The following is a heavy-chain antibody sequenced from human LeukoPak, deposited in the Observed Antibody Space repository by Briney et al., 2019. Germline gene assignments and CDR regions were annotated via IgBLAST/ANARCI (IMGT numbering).Heavy chain of an antibody. V-gene: IGHV3-23*01. CDR3: AKDLSFQRVTTSYYYDSSGYYWAPYYFDY. CDR1: GFTFSSYA. J-gene: IGHJ4*02. Sequence: GGSLRLSCAASGFTFSSYAMSWVRQAPGKGLEWVSAISGSGGSTYYADSVKGRFTISRDNSKNTLYLQMNSLRAEDTAVYYCAKDLSFQRVTTSYYYDSSGYYWAPYYFDYWGQGTLVTVSS. D-gene: IGHD3-22*01. CDR2: ISGSGGST.